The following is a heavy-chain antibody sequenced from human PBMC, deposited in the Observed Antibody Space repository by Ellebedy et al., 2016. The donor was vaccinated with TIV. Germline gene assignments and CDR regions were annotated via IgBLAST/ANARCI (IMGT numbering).Heavy chain of an antibody. Sequence: MPSETLSLTCIVSGGSIRSSTYYWGWIRQPPGKGLEWIGSFYYSGSTYYNPSLKSRVTIPVDTPNNQFSLKLSSVTAADTAVYYCASEVGGGPFDYWGQGTLVTVSS. D-gene: IGHD1-26*01. J-gene: IGHJ4*02. CDR3: ASEVGGGPFDY. V-gene: IGHV4-39*07. CDR2: FYYSGST. CDR1: GGSIRSSTYY.